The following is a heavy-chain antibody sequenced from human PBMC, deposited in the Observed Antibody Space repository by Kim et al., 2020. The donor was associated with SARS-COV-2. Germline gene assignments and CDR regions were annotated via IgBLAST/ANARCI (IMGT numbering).Heavy chain of an antibody. D-gene: IGHD4-4*01. CDR1: GYSFTSYW. V-gene: IGHV5-10-1*01. Sequence: GESLKISCKGSGYSFTSYWISWVRQMPGKGLEWMGRIDPSDSYTNYSPSFQGHVTISADKSISTTYLQWSSLKASDTAMYYCARPPHPVEIDYTTGGYGMDVWGQGTTVTVSS. CDR3: ARPPHPVEIDYTTGGYGMDV. CDR2: IDPSDSYT. J-gene: IGHJ6*02.